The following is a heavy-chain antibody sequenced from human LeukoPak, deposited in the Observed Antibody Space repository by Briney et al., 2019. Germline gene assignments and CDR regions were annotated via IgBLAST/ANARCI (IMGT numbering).Heavy chain of an antibody. CDR2: VSAYNGNT. D-gene: IGHD2-15*01. CDR3: ARDAPRWRNAFDF. Sequence: ASVKVSCKASGYTFTSTGICWVRQAPGQGLEWMGWVSAYNGNTNYAQKFRGRVTMTIDTSTNTAYMELRSLRSDDTAVHFCARDAPRWRNAFDFWGQGTMVTVSS. J-gene: IGHJ3*01. CDR1: GYTFTSTG. V-gene: IGHV1-18*01.